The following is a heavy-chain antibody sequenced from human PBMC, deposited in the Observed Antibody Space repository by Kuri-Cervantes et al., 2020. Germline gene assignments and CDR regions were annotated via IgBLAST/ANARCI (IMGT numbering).Heavy chain of an antibody. CDR2: IYWDDDK. CDR1: GFSLSNNGVG. J-gene: IGHJ5*02. Sequence: SGPTLVKPTQTLTLTCTFAGFSLSNNGVGVGWIRQPPGKALEWLALIYWDDDKRYSPSLKSRLTITKDTSKNQVVLTMTNMDPVDTATYYCAHSPGDYDFWSGYPSYNWFDPWGQGTLVTVSS. V-gene: IGHV2-5*02. D-gene: IGHD3-3*01. CDR3: AHSPGDYDFWSGYPSYNWFDP.